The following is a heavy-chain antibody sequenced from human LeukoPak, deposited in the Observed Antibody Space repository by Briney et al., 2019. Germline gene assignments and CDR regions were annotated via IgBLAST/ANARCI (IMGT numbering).Heavy chain of an antibody. D-gene: IGHD4-17*01. V-gene: IGHV3-74*01. Sequence: GGSLRLSCAASGFPLSSYWMHWVRQTAGKGLVWVSRINSGGSGTSYADSVEGRFTISRDNAKNILYLQMNSLRAEDTAVYYCAKDSHGDYINWGQGTLVTVSS. CDR2: INSGGSGT. J-gene: IGHJ4*02. CDR3: AKDSHGDYIN. CDR1: GFPLSSYW.